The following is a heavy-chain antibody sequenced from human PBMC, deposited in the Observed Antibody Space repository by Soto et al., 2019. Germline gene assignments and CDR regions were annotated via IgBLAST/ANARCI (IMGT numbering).Heavy chain of an antibody. CDR3: ARDEPVGPYTYCSSTSCFYYYYGMDV. D-gene: IGHD2-2*01. CDR1: GFTFSSYS. CDR2: ISSSSSTI. V-gene: IGHV3-48*02. Sequence: GSLRLSCAASGFTFSSYSMNWVRQAPGKGLEWVSYISSSSSTIYYADSVKGRFTISRDNAKNSLYLQMNSLRDEDTAVYYCARDEPVGPYTYCSSTSCFYYYYGMDVWGQGTTVTVSS. J-gene: IGHJ6*02.